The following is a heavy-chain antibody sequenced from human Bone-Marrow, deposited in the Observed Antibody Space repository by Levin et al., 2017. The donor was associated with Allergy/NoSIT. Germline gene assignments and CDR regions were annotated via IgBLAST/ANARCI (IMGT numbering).Heavy chain of an antibody. D-gene: IGHD2-2*01. CDR2: ISSSSSYI. CDR1: GFTFSSYS. CDR3: ARLWAGYCSSTSCYSAFDI. V-gene: IGHV3-21*01. Sequence: NPGGSLRLSCAASGFTFSSYSMNWVRQAPGKGLEWVSSISSSSSYIYYADSVKGRFTISRDNAKNSLYLQMNSLRAEDTAVYYCARLWAGYCSSTSCYSAFDIWGQGTMVTVSS. J-gene: IGHJ3*02.